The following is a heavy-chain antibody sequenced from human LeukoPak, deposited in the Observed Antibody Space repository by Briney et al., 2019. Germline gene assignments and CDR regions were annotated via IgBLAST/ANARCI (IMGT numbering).Heavy chain of an antibody. D-gene: IGHD1-26*01. Sequence: SETLSLTCIVSGGSMTSGTFSWSWIRQPAGKGLQWIGRAHTSGSTNYNPSLQSRVTISVDTSKNLFSLELSSVTAADTAVYYCARSPGALGAFDIWGQGTMVTVSS. J-gene: IGHJ3*02. CDR2: AHTSGST. CDR3: ARSPGALGAFDI. V-gene: IGHV4-61*02. CDR1: GGSMTSGTFS.